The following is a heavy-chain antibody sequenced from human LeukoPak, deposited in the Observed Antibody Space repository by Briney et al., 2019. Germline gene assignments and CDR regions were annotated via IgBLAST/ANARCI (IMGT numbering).Heavy chain of an antibody. V-gene: IGHV3-21*01. CDR3: ARSPPQGRAHL. CDR2: ISGSSKHR. J-gene: IGHJ3*01. Sequence: PGGSLRLSCAASGFTFTSYSMNWVRQAPGKGLEWVSSISGSSKHRYYADSVKGRFTISRDNAKNSLYLQMNSLRAEDTAVYYCARSPPQGRAHLWGQGTMVTVSS. CDR1: GFTFTSYS.